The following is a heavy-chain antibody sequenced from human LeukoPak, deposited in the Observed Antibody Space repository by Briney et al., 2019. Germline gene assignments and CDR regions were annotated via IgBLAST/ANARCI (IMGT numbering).Heavy chain of an antibody. CDR1: GFTFSNYA. D-gene: IGHD2-2*01. Sequence: GGSLRLSCAASGFTFSNYAMSWVRQAPGKGLEWVSSISGSGGNTYYADSVKGRFTISRDNSKNTLYLQMNRLRAEDTAFYYCTRDSLRCSSTTCYREEYWGQGTLATVSS. V-gene: IGHV3-23*01. J-gene: IGHJ4*02. CDR2: ISGSGGNT. CDR3: TRDSLRCSSTTCYREEY.